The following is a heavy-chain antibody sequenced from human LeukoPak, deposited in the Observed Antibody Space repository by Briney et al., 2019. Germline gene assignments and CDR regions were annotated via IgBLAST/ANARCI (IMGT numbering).Heavy chain of an antibody. CDR2: INPNSGST. D-gene: IGHD2-2*01. CDR3: ARLVGCGSTNCYSPDNWFDP. Sequence: ASVKVSCKASGYPFTSYDISWVRQATGQGLEWMGWINPNSGSTDSAQKFQGRVTMTANTSISTAYMELNNLRSEDTAVYYCARLVGCGSTNCYSPDNWFDPWGQGTLVTVSS. J-gene: IGHJ5*02. V-gene: IGHV1-8*02. CDR1: GYPFTSYD.